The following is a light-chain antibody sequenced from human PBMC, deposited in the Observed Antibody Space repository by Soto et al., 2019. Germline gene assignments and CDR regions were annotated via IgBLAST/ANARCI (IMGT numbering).Light chain of an antibody. CDR3: SSYTSSSTYVV. CDR1: SSDVGGYNY. Sequence: SALTQPASVSGSPGQSITISCTGTSSDVGGYNYVSWYQQHPGKAPKLMIYDVSNRPSGVSNRFSGSKSVNTASLTISGLQAEDEADYYCSSYTSSSTYVVFGGGTKLTVL. V-gene: IGLV2-14*01. CDR2: DVS. J-gene: IGLJ2*01.